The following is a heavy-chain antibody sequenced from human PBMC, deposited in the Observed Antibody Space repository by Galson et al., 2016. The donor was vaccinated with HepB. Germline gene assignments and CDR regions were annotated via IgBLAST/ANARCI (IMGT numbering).Heavy chain of an antibody. Sequence: SLRLSCAASGFSFSGHGMHWLRQAPGKGLEWVAAIWHDGTNENYAASVKGRFSISRDNSKTTLNLQMNSLRVDDTATYYCARYSGTWFHFDNWGQGILVTVSS. J-gene: IGHJ4*02. CDR3: ARYSGTWFHFDN. D-gene: IGHD1-26*01. CDR2: IWHDGTNE. V-gene: IGHV3-33*01. CDR1: GFSFSGHG.